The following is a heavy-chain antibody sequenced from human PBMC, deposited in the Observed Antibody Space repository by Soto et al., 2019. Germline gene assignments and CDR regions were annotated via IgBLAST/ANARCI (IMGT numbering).Heavy chain of an antibody. CDR1: GGSISSSSYF. CDR2: IYYSGST. Sequence: QLQLQESGPGLVKPSETLSLTCTVSGGSISSSSYFWGWIRQPPGKGLEWIGSIYYSGSTYYNPSLTRRVPVSVDASKNQFALQLSSVTAADTAVYYCARHPSDFWFDPWGQGTLVTVSS. V-gene: IGHV4-39*01. CDR3: ARHPSDFWFDP. J-gene: IGHJ5*02. D-gene: IGHD2-21*02.